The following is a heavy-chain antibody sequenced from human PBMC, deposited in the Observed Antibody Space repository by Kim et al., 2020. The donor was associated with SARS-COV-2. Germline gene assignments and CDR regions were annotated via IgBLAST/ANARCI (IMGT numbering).Heavy chain of an antibody. CDR2: INHSGST. J-gene: IGHJ5*02. V-gene: IGHV4-34*01. Sequence: SETLSLTCAVYGGSFSGYYWSWIRQPPGKGLEWIGEINHSGSTNYNPSLKSRVTISVDTSKNQFSLKLSSVTAADTAVYYCARGNQGVSTMRRNWFDPWGQGTLVTVSS. D-gene: IGHD3-22*01. CDR3: ARGNQGVSTMRRNWFDP. CDR1: GGSFSGYY.